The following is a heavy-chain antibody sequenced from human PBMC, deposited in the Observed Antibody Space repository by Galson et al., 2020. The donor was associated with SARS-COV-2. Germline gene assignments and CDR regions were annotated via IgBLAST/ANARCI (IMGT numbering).Heavy chain of an antibody. CDR1: GFTFSDHN. D-gene: IGHD2-8*02. V-gene: IGHV3-21*01. J-gene: IGHJ2*01. CDR2: ISGSTSYK. CDR3: ARDMGTGFRMYWNFDL. Sequence: GGSLRLSCSASGFTFSDHNMIWVRQATGKGLEWVSSISGSTSYKYYADSVKGRFTISRDNAKNSLYLQMDSLRAEDTGVYYCARDMGTGFRMYWNFDLWGRGTLVTV.